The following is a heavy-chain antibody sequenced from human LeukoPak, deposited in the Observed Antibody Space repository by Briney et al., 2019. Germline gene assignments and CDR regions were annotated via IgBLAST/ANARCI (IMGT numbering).Heavy chain of an antibody. CDR3: ARAPRPDGMDV. CDR2: IYYSGST. CDR1: GGSISSGDYY. V-gene: IGHV4-30-4*01. J-gene: IGHJ6*02. Sequence: PSETLSLTRTVSGGSISSGDYYWSWIRQPPGKGLEWIGYIYYSGSTYYNPSLKSRVTTSVDTSKNQFSLKLSSVTAADTAVYYCARAPRPDGMDVWGQGTTVTVSS.